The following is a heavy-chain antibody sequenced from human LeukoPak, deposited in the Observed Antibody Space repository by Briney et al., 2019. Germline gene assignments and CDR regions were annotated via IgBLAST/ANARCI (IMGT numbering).Heavy chain of an antibody. Sequence: SETLSLTCAVSGGSISSGGYSWSWIRQPPGKGLEWIGYIYHSGSTYYNPSLKSRVTISVDWSKNQFSLKLSSVTAADTAVYYCVQNIPGAIEHWGQGTLVTVSS. J-gene: IGHJ1*01. V-gene: IGHV4-30-2*01. CDR1: GGSISSGGYS. CDR3: VQNIPGAIEH. D-gene: IGHD1-7*01. CDR2: IYHSGST.